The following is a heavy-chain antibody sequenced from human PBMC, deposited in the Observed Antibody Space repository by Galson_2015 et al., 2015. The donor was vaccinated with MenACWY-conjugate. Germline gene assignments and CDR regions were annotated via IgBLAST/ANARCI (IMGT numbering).Heavy chain of an antibody. CDR1: GFTFSTYW. V-gene: IGHV3-74*01. Sequence: SLRLSCAASGFTFSTYWMHWVRQAPGKGLVWVSRINSDGRSTSYADSVKGRFTISRDNAKNTLYLQMNNLRAEDTAVYYCARLGGNYRTTSHFDYWGQGTLVTVSS. CDR2: INSDGRST. J-gene: IGHJ4*02. D-gene: IGHD1-26*01. CDR3: ARLGGNYRTTSHFDY.